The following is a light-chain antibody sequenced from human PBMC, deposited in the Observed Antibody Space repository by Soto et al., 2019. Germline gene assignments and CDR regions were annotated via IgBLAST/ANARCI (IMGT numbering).Light chain of an antibody. CDR2: AAS. CDR3: LQDYNYPQT. V-gene: IGKV1-6*01. CDR1: QDIRND. J-gene: IGKJ1*01. Sequence: NKLTHSQSFLSASILDRVTIXCQASQDIRNDLGWYQQKPGKAPKLLIYAASSLQSGVPSRFSGSGSGTDFTLTITSLQPEDFATYYCLQDYNYPQTFGQGTKVDIK.